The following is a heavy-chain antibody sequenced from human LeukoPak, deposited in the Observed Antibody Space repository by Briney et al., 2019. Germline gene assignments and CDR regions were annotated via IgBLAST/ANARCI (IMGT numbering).Heavy chain of an antibody. Sequence: ASVKVSCKASGYTFTSYGISWVRQAPGQGLEWMGWISAYNGNTNYAQKFQGRVTITADKSTSTAYMELSSLRSEDTAVYYCAGVTYYFDYWGQGTLVTVSS. CDR2: ISAYNGNT. CDR1: GYTFTSYG. V-gene: IGHV1-18*01. D-gene: IGHD3-16*01. J-gene: IGHJ4*02. CDR3: AGVTYYFDY.